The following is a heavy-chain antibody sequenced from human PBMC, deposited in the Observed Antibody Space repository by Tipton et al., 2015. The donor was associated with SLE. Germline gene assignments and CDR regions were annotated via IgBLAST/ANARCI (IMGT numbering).Heavy chain of an antibody. Sequence: TLSLTCAVYGGSFSGHHWTWIRQAPGKGLEWIGGIFYTGNTYYNPSLKSRVTISVDTSKNQLSLNLNPVTAADTAVYYCARPDLIWGQGTLVTVSS. V-gene: IGHV4-34*12. D-gene: IGHD1-14*01. CDR3: ARPDLI. CDR2: IFYTGNT. CDR1: GGSFSGHH. J-gene: IGHJ4*02.